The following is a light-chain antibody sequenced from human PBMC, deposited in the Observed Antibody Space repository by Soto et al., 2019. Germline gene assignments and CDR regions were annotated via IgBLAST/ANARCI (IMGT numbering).Light chain of an antibody. CDR1: QGISNY. Sequence: DIQMTQSPSSLSASVGDRVTITCRTSQGISNYLAWYQQKPGKVPKLLIYAASTLQSGVPSRFSGSGTGTDCTLNISSLQPADVATYYCQKYNSAPSLTFGGGTKVEIK. J-gene: IGKJ4*01. V-gene: IGKV1-27*01. CDR2: AAS. CDR3: QKYNSAPSLT.